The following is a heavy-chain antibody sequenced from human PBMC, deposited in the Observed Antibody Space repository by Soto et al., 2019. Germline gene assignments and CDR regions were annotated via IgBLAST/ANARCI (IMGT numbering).Heavy chain of an antibody. CDR2: IIPIFGTA. V-gene: IGHV1-69*13. Sequence: ASVKVSCKTSGGTFSSYAISWVRQAPGQGLEWMGGIIPIFGTANYAQKFQGRVTITADESTSTAYMELSSLRSEDTAVYCCASPVDDSSGYYAHWGHGTLVTVSS. CDR1: GGTFSSYA. J-gene: IGHJ4*01. CDR3: ASPVDDSSGYYAH. D-gene: IGHD3-22*01.